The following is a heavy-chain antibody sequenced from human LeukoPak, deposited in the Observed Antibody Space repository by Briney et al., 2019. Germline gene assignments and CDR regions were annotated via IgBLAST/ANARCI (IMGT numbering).Heavy chain of an antibody. Sequence: SETLSLTCTVSGGSISSGGYYWSWIRQPPGKGLEWIGYIYYSGSTYYNPSLKSRVTISVDTSKNQFSLKLSSVTAADTAVYYCARGSWGYCSGGSCYSGWFDPWGQGTLVTVSS. CDR3: ARGSWGYCSGGSCYSGWFDP. CDR1: GGSISSGGYY. D-gene: IGHD2-15*01. V-gene: IGHV4-30-4*01. J-gene: IGHJ5*02. CDR2: IYYSGST.